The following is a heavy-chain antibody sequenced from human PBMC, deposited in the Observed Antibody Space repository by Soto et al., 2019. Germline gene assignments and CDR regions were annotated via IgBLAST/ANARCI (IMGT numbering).Heavy chain of an antibody. V-gene: IGHV4-59*01. Sequence: SETLSLTCIFSGGSMSRYYWTWIRQPPGKGLEWIGNVHHTGNTNYNASLKSRVAISLDTSNSDFSLHLTSVTAADTAVYYCARDVRPPVLAYFDLGGPGTLVTVSS. CDR3: ARDVRPPVLAYFDL. D-gene: IGHD3-10*01. CDR1: GGSMSRYY. CDR2: VHHTGNT. J-gene: IGHJ2*01.